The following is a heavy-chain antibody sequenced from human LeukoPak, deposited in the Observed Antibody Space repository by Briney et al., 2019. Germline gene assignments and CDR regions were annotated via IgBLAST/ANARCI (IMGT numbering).Heavy chain of an antibody. D-gene: IGHD4-23*01. CDR3: ATSRGYGGYGLDV. CDR2: INHSGST. Sequence: PSETLSLTCAVYGGSFSGYYWSWIRQPPGKGLEWIGEINHSGSTNYNPSLKSRVTISVDTSKNQFPLKLSSVTAADTAVYYCATSRGYGGYGLDVWGQGTTVTVS. J-gene: IGHJ6*02. CDR1: GGSFSGYY. V-gene: IGHV4-34*01.